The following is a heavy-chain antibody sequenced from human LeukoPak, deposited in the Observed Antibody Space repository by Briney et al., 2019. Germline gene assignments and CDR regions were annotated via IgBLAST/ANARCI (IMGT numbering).Heavy chain of an antibody. CDR2: ISAYNGNT. Sequence: GASVKVSCKASGYTFTSYGISWVRQAPGQGLEWMGWISAYNGNTNYAQKLQGRVTMTTDTSTSTAYMELRSLRSDDTAVYYCAREAYHDILTGYYNVDSFDPWGQGTLVTVSS. CDR1: GYTFTSYG. D-gene: IGHD3-9*01. V-gene: IGHV1-18*01. J-gene: IGHJ5*02. CDR3: AREAYHDILTGYYNVDSFDP.